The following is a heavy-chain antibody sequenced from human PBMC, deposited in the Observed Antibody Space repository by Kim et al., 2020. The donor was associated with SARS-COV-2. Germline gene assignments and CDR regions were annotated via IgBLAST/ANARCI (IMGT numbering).Heavy chain of an antibody. CDR3: ARLSSGYYYYYYGMDV. V-gene: IGHV4-34*01. J-gene: IGHJ6*02. D-gene: IGHD6-19*01. Sequence: SLKSRVTKSVDTSKNQFSRKLSSVTAADTAVYYCARLSSGYYYYYYGMDVWGQGTTVTVSS.